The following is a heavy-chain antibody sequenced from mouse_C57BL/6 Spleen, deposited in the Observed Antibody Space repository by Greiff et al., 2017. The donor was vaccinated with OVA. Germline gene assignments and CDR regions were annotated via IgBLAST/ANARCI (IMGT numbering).Heavy chain of an antibody. J-gene: IGHJ2*01. CDR1: GFTFSDYG. CDR3: ARVYYGSRYFDY. V-gene: IGHV5-17*01. D-gene: IGHD1-1*01. CDR2: ISSGSSTI. Sequence: EVQVVESGGGLVKPGGSLKLSCAASGFTFSDYGMHWVRQAPEKGLEWVAYISSGSSTIYYADTVKGRFTISRDNAKNTLFLQMTSLRSEDTAMYYCARVYYGSRYFDYWGQGTTLTVSS.